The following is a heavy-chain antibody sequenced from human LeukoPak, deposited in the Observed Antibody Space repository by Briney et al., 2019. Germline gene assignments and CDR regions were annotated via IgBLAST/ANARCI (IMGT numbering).Heavy chain of an antibody. CDR2: FSGSGSRT. J-gene: IGHJ4*02. CDR3: AKNALAAGVAHYYDSSGSFDY. Sequence: GGSLRLSCAASGFTFSSSAMSWVRQAPGKGLEWASTFSGSGSRTSYADSVKGRFTISRDNSKNTLYLQMKSLRAEDTAVYYCAKNALAAGVAHYYDSSGSFDYWGQGTLVTVSS. CDR1: GFTFSSSA. V-gene: IGHV3-23*01. D-gene: IGHD3-22*01.